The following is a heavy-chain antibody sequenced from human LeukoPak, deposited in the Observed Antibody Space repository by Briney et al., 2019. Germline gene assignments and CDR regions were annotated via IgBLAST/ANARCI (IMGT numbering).Heavy chain of an antibody. D-gene: IGHD2-15*01. Sequence: QSVGSLRLSCAASGFTVSSNYMSWVRQAPGKGLGWVSVIYSGGSTYYADSVKGRFTISRDNSKNTLYLQMNSLRAEDTAVYYCASRDIVVVVAEDYYGMDVWGQGTTVTVSS. CDR3: ASRDIVVVVAEDYYGMDV. V-gene: IGHV3-66*02. CDR1: GFTVSSNY. CDR2: IYSGGST. J-gene: IGHJ6*02.